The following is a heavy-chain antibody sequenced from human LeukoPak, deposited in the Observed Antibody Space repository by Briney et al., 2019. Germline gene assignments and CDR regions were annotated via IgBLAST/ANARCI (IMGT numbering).Heavy chain of an antibody. D-gene: IGHD3-10*01. CDR2: IYYSGST. J-gene: IGHJ4*02. V-gene: IGHV4-59*08. CDR3: ARHRFDGESDY. CDR1: GGSISSYY. Sequence: SETLSLTCTVSGGSISSYYWSWIRQPPGKGLEWIGYIYYSGSTNYNPSLKSRVTISVDTSKNQFSLKLSSVTAADTAVYYCARHRFDGESDYWGQGTLVTVSS.